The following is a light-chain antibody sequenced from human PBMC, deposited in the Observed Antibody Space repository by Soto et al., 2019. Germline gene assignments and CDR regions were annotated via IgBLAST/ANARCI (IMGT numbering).Light chain of an antibody. J-gene: IGKJ2*03. CDR2: WAS. Sequence: DIVMTQSPDSLAVSLAERANTNCKPIQSVLSSSHNQNYLAWYQQKPGQPPKLLIYWASTRESGVPDRFSGSGSGTDFTLSISSLQAEDVAVYYGYQCYITPYSVGQSEKLEI. CDR1: QSVLSSSHNQNY. V-gene: IGKV4-1*01. CDR3: YQCYITPYS.